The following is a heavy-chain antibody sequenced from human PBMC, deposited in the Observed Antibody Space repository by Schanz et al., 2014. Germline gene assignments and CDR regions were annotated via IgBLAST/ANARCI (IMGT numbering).Heavy chain of an antibody. CDR1: GFTFSTYA. J-gene: IGHJ4*02. CDR3: ARDQSPYTNSSDVRYFDY. Sequence: EVQLLESGGALVQPGGSLRLSCSASGFTFSTYAMSWVRQAPGKGLEWVSAINGNGGITYYADPVKGRFTISRDNSKNTLYLQMNSLRADDTAVYYCARDQSPYTNSSDVRYFDYWGQGSLVTVSS. CDR2: INGNGGIT. V-gene: IGHV3-23*01. D-gene: IGHD6-6*01.